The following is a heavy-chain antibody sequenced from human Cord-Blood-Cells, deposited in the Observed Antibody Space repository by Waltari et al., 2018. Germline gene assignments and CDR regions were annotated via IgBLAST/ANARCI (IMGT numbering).Heavy chain of an antibody. V-gene: IGHV1-8*03. D-gene: IGHD3-3*02. CDR2: MNPNSGNT. Sequence: QVQLVQSGAEVKKPGASVKVSCKASGYTFTSYDINWVRQATGQGLEWMGVMNPNSGNTGDAQKFQGRVTITRNTSISTAYMELSSLRSEDTAVYYCARSSIGFLEWRRWFDPWGQGTLVTVSS. CDR1: GYTFTSYD. J-gene: IGHJ5*02. CDR3: ARSSIGFLEWRRWFDP.